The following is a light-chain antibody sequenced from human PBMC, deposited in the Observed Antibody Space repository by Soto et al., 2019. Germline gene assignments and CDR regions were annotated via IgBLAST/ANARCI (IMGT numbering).Light chain of an antibody. Sequence: IVLTQSPGTLSLSPWERATLSCRASQSVSSSYLAWYQQKPGQAPRLLIYGASSRATGIPDRFSGSGSGTDFTLTISRLEPEDFAVYYCQQYGSSPLTLGGGTKVDIK. J-gene: IGKJ4*01. CDR2: GAS. CDR1: QSVSSSY. V-gene: IGKV3-20*01. CDR3: QQYGSSPLT.